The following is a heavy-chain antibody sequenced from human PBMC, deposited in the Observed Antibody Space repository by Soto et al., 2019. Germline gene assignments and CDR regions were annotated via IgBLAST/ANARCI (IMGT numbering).Heavy chain of an antibody. CDR1: VYSFANYG. D-gene: IGHD6-6*01. CDR3: AIGLMYTSSPDSRFCP. J-gene: IGHJ5*02. CDR2: INTDTGNT. Sequence: QVQLVQSGVEVKKPGASVKVSCKTSVYSFANYGINWVRQAPGQGLEWMGWINTDTGNTVYAQTFQGRVTMTTAASTSTVFMHMRSLRTDDTAVDYCAIGLMYTSSPDSRFCPWGQGTLITVSS. V-gene: IGHV1-18*01.